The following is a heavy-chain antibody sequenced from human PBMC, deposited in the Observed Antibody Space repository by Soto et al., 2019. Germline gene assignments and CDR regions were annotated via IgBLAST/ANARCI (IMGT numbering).Heavy chain of an antibody. V-gene: IGHV3-7*03. CDR1: GFTFPSYW. CDR3: ARDRNYYFYYGFDV. Sequence: PGGSLRLSCGASGFTFPSYWISWVRQAPGKGPQWVANIKQDGTETYYVDSVKGRFTISRDNTKNSVYLQMNSLRAEDTAVYYCARDRNYYFYYGFDVWGRGTTVTVSS. J-gene: IGHJ6*02. CDR2: IKQDGTET.